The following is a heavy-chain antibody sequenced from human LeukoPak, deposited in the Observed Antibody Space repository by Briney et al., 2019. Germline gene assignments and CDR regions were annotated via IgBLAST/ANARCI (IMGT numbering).Heavy chain of an antibody. CDR2: MNPNSGNT. CDR3: ARRVKRAAAGINPLNY. V-gene: IGHV1-8*01. Sequence: ASVKVSCKASGYTFSSYDTNWVRQATGQGLEWMGWMNPNSGNTGYAQKFQGRVTMTRNTSISTAYMELSSLRSEDTAVYYCARRVKRAAAGINPLNYWGQGTLVTVSS. D-gene: IGHD6-13*01. CDR1: GYTFSSYD. J-gene: IGHJ4*02.